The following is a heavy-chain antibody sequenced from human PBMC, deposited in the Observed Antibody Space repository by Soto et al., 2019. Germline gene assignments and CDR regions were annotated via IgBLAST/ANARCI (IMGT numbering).Heavy chain of an antibody. CDR2: ISYDGTNK. Sequence: QVQLEESGGGVVQPGRSLRLSCAASGFTFSSYTMHWVRQAPGKGLEWVAVISYDGTNKYYADSMKGRYTISRDNSNNTLYLQMSSLRAEDTAVYYCARDHRIQLWFDLGRLGSWGQGTLVTVSS. CDR3: ARDHRIQLWFDLGRLGS. CDR1: GFTFSSYT. J-gene: IGHJ4*02. D-gene: IGHD5-18*01. V-gene: IGHV3-30-3*01.